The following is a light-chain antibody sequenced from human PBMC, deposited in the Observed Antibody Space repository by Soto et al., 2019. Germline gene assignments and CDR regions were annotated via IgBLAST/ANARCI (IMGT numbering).Light chain of an antibody. V-gene: IGLV1-47*01. J-gene: IGLJ3*02. Sequence: QAVVTQPPSASGTPGQRVTISCSGSTSNLGSNFIYWYQQLPGAAPKLLISRYNQRPSGVPDRFSGSKSGTSASLAISGLRSEDEADYHCAAWDDSLSGVVFGGGTKLTVL. CDR3: AAWDDSLSGVV. CDR1: TSNLGSNF. CDR2: RYN.